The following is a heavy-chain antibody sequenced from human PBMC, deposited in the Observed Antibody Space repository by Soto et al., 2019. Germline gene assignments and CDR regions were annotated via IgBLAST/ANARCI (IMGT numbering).Heavy chain of an antibody. V-gene: IGHV1-8*01. CDR3: ARDLRIAVADATDY. Sequence: GASVKVSCKASGYTFTSYDINWVRQATGQGLEWMGWMNPNSGNTGYAQKFQGRVTMTRNTSISTAYMELSSLRSEDTAVYYCARDLRIAVADATDYWGQGTLVTVSS. CDR2: MNPNSGNT. D-gene: IGHD6-19*01. J-gene: IGHJ4*02. CDR1: GYTFTSYD.